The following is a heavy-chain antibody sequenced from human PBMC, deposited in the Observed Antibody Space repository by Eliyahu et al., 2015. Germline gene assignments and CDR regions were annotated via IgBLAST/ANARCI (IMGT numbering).Heavy chain of an antibody. CDR3: ARGVPGD. CDR2: XTHSGST. CDR1: GGSFNDYX. D-gene: IGHD6-6*01. Sequence: QVHLQQWGAGLLKPSEXLSLTXAXXGGSFNDYXXXWIRQSPVKGLEWIGQXTHSGSTKYNPSLKSRVTISVDISKKQFSLRLSSVTAADTAVYYCARGVPGDWGQGNLVTVSS. V-gene: IGHV4-34*01. J-gene: IGHJ4*02.